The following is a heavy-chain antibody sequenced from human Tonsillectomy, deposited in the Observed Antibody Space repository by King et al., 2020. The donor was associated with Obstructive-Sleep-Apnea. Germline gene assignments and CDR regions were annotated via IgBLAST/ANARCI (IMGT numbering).Heavy chain of an antibody. V-gene: IGHV3-48*04. CDR2: ISTGSLTI. D-gene: IGHD1-26*01. CDR1: GFAFGSYS. Sequence: VQLVESGGGWVQPGGSLRLSCAASGFAFGSYSMNWVRQSPGKGLEWISHISTGSLTIYYADSVKGRFTISRDNAKNSLYLQMNSLRAEDTAVYYCARDEEVWEWELPPLGFWGQGTLVTVSS. CDR3: ARDEEVWEWELPPLGF. J-gene: IGHJ4*02.